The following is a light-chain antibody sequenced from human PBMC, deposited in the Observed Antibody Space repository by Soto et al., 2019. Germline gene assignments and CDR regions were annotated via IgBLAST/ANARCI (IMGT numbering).Light chain of an antibody. J-gene: IGKJ1*01. Sequence: EIVLTQSPATLSLSPGERATLSCRASQSVSTYLAWYQHKPGQAPRLLIYDASNRATGIPARFSGSGSGTDFTLPISSLEPEDFAVYYCQQRSHWPPWTFGQGTKVEI. CDR3: QQRSHWPPWT. CDR1: QSVSTY. CDR2: DAS. V-gene: IGKV3-11*01.